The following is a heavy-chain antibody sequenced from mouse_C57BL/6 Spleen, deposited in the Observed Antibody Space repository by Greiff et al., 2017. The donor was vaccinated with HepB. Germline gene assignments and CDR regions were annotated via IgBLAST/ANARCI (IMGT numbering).Heavy chain of an antibody. V-gene: IGHV1-53*01. Sequence: QVQLQQPGTELVKPGASVKLSCKASGYTFTSYWMHWVKQRPGQGLEWIGNIKPSNGGTNYNENFKSKATLTVDKSTSTAYMQLSSLTSEDSAVYYCAGSEDGYPFDYWGQGTTLTVSS. D-gene: IGHD2-3*01. CDR1: GYTFTSYW. CDR2: IKPSNGGT. J-gene: IGHJ2*01. CDR3: AGSEDGYPFDY.